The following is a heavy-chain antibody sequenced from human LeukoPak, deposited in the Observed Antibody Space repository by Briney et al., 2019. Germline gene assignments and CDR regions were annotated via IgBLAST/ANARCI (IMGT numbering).Heavy chain of an antibody. V-gene: IGHV3-73*01. J-gene: IGHJ4*02. Sequence: GGSLRLSCAASGFTFNNAWISWVRQAPGKGLEWVGRIRSKANSYATAYAASVKGRFTISRDDSKNTAYLQMNSLKTEDTAVYYCTRLYQWELRDWGQGTLVTVSS. CDR1: GFTFNNAW. CDR2: IRSKANSYAT. D-gene: IGHD1-26*01. CDR3: TRLYQWELRD.